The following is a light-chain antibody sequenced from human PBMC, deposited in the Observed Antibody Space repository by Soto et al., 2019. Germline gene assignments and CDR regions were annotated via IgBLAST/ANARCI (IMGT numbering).Light chain of an antibody. CDR3: AAWDDSLSGVV. J-gene: IGLJ2*01. CDR2: RNN. Sequence: QSVLTPPPSASGTPGQSVTISGSGSSSNIGSNHVYWYQQLPGTAPKLLIYRNNQRPSGVPDRFSGSKSGTSASLAISGLRSEDEADYYCAAWDDSLSGVVFGGGTKLTVL. CDR1: SSNIGSNH. V-gene: IGLV1-47*01.